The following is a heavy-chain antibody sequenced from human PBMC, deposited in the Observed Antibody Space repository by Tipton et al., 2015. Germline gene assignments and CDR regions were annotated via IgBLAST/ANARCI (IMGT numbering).Heavy chain of an antibody. D-gene: IGHD2-2*01. CDR3: AKDLVPADYYYYGVDV. V-gene: IGHV3-23*01. CDR2: ISGSGGST. CDR1: GFTFSSYA. J-gene: IGHJ6*02. Sequence: GSLRLSCAASGFTFSSYAMSWVRQAPGKGLEWVSVISGSGGSTYYADSVKGRFTISRDNSKNTLYLQMNSLRAEDTAVYYCAKDLVPADYYYYGVDVWGQGTTVTVSS.